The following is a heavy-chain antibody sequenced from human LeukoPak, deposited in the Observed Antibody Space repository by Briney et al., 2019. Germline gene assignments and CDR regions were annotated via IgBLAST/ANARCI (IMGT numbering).Heavy chain of an antibody. CDR2: FKTNYNQV. D-gene: IGHD4-11*01. Sequence: PGGSLSLSCVASGFSFTDYAVNWVRQAPGKGLEWVSTFKTNYNQVYYAESVRGRFTMSTDNSKKTAYLQMNSLRVEDTALYYCARSVPDYTRFDFWGQGALVTVSS. CDR3: ARSVPDYTRFDF. V-gene: IGHV3-23*05. J-gene: IGHJ4*02. CDR1: GFSFTDYA.